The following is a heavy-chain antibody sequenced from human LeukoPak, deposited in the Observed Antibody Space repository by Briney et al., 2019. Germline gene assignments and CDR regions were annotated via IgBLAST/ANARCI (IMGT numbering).Heavy chain of an antibody. Sequence: PGGSLRLSCAASGFTFSSSAMSWVRQAPGKGLEWVSSISGSGSGGSTYYADSVKGRFTISRDNSKNTLYLQMNSLRAEDTAVYYCAKDRAVVVPAPGDYWGQGTLVTVSS. V-gene: IGHV3-23*01. D-gene: IGHD2-2*01. J-gene: IGHJ4*02. CDR3: AKDRAVVVPAPGDY. CDR1: GFTFSSSA. CDR2: ISGSGSGGST.